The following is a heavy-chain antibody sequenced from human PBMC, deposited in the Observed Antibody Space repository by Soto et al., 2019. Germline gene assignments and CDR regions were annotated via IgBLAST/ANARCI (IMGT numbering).Heavy chain of an antibody. CDR2: FYYSGST. CDR1: GGSISSGGYY. Sequence: QVQLQESGPGLVKPSQPLSLTCTVSGGSISSGGYYWSWFRQHPGTGMEWIGYFYYSGSTYDNPALKSQVTISVDTSKNQFSLKLSAVTAADTAAYYCASGVVVTAWVYFDYWGQGTLVTVSS. CDR3: ASGVVVTAWVYFDY. D-gene: IGHD2-21*02. V-gene: IGHV4-31*01. J-gene: IGHJ4*02.